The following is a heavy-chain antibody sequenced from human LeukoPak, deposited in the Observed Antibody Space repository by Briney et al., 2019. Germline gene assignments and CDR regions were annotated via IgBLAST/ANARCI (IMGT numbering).Heavy chain of an antibody. J-gene: IGHJ4*02. CDR2: IYSGGST. Sequence: GGSLRLSCAASGFTVSSNYMSWVRQAPGEGLEWVSVIYSGGSTYYADSVKGRFTISRDNSKNTLYLQMISLRAEDTAVYYCARESGITTAFDYWGQGTLVTVSS. D-gene: IGHD3-10*01. CDR1: GFTVSSNY. CDR3: ARESGITTAFDY. V-gene: IGHV3-66*02.